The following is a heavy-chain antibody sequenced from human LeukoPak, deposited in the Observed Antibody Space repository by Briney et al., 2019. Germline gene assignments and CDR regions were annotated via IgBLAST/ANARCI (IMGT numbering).Heavy chain of an antibody. CDR2: ISGSGGST. CDR3: ARDVGGIAAAPVDY. J-gene: IGHJ4*02. V-gene: IGHV3-23*01. D-gene: IGHD6-13*01. Sequence: GGSLRLSCAASGFTFSSYAMSWVRQAPGKGLEWVSAISGSGGSTYYADSVKGRFTISRDNSKNTLYLQMNSLRAEDTAVNYCARDVGGIAAAPVDYWGQGTLVTVSS. CDR1: GFTFSSYA.